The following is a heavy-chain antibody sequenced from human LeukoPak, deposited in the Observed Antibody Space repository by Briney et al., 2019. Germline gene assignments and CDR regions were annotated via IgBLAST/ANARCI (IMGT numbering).Heavy chain of an antibody. CDR2: INHSGST. Sequence: ASETLSLTCTVSGGSISSSSYYWSWIRQPPGKGLEWIGEINHSGSTNYNPSLKSRVTISVDTSKNQFSLKLSSVTAADTAVYYCARGGIITYYDYVWGSYRNFDYWGQGTLVTVSS. CDR1: GGSISSSSYY. CDR3: ARGGIITYYDYVWGSYRNFDY. D-gene: IGHD3-16*02. J-gene: IGHJ4*02. V-gene: IGHV4-39*07.